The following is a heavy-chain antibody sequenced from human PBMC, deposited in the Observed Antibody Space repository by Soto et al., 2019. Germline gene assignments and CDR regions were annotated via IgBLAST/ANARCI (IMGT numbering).Heavy chain of an antibody. Sequence: EVQLVESGGGLVQPGRSLRLSCAASGFTFVDYAMHWVRQAPGQGLEWVSGISWDGGYKGYADSVKGRFTISRDNAKKSVYLQMNRLRVENTVLYDCTKDYGYCSSISCNDAFDYWGQGTMVTVS. V-gene: IGHV3-9*01. D-gene: IGHD2-2*03. CDR1: GFTFVDYA. CDR3: TKDYGYCSSISCNDAFDY. CDR2: ISWDGGYK. J-gene: IGHJ3*01.